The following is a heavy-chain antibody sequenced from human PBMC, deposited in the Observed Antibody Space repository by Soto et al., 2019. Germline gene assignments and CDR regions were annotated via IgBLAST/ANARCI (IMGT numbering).Heavy chain of an antibody. Sequence: PSETLSLTCTVSGVSITSYYWSWIRQPPGTGLQWIGYISYSGSSNKNPSLKSRDTKSLDTTKNQFSLKLTSVTAADTALYYCARRNDYNDYWGQGTLVTVSS. V-gene: IGHV4-59*01. CDR3: ARRNDYNDY. CDR2: ISYSGSS. D-gene: IGHD3-10*01. CDR1: GVSITSYY. J-gene: IGHJ4*02.